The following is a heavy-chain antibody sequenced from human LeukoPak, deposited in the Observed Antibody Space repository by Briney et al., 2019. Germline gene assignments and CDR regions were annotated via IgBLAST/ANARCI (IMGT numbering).Heavy chain of an antibody. J-gene: IGHJ6*03. Sequence: SETLSLTCTVSGGSISSYYWSWIRQPPGKGLECIGYIYYSGSTNYNPSLKSRVTISVDTSKNQFSLKLSSVTAADTAVYYCASGRIIVGASKWHYSYYYMDVWGKGTTVTVSS. CDR2: IYYSGST. V-gene: IGHV4-59*01. CDR1: GGSISSYY. CDR3: ASGRIIVGASKWHYSYYYMDV. D-gene: IGHD1-26*01.